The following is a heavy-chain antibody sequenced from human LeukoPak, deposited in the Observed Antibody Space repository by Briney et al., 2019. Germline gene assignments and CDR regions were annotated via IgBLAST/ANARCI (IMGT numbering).Heavy chain of an antibody. CDR1: GFTFSSYA. CDR2: ISSSGGTI. Sequence: TGGSLRLSCAASGFTFSSYAMSWIRQAPGKGLEWVSYISSSGGTIYYADSVKGRFTISRDNAKNSLYLQMNSLRAEDTAVYYCARSYGDYNNADYWGQGTLVTVSS. CDR3: ARSYGDYNNADY. J-gene: IGHJ4*02. D-gene: IGHD4-17*01. V-gene: IGHV3-11*04.